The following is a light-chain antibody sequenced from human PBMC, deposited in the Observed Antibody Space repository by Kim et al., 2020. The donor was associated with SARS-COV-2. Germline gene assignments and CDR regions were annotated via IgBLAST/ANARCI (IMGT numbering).Light chain of an antibody. CDR3: NSRDSNDTVV. CDR1: SLRSYY. V-gene: IGLV3-19*01. CDR2: GKN. J-gene: IGLJ2*01. Sequence: VALGQTVRITCQGDSLRSYYATWYQQKPGQATILVIYGKNNRPSGIPDRFSGSSSGNTASLTITGTQAGDEADYYCNSRDSNDTVVFGGGTQLTVL.